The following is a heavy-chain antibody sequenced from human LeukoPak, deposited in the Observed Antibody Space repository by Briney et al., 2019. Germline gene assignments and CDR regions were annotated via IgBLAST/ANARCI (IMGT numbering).Heavy chain of an antibody. J-gene: IGHJ4*02. CDR2: IYTSGST. CDR1: GGSISSYY. Sequence: PSETLSLTCTVSGGSISSYYWSWIRQPPGKGLEWIGYIYTSGSTNYNPSLKSRVTISVGTSKNQFSLKLSSVTAADTAVYYCARLSDFWSGYGSGNFDYWGQGTLVTVSS. CDR3: ARLSDFWSGYGSGNFDY. D-gene: IGHD3-3*01. V-gene: IGHV4-4*09.